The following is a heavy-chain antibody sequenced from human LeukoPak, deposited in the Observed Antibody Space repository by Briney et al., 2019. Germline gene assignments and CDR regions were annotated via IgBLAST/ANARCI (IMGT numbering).Heavy chain of an antibody. J-gene: IGHJ4*02. Sequence: PGGSLRLSCAASGFTFSSYAMNWVRQAPGKGLEWVSYISSSGSTIYYADSVKGRFTISRDNAKNSLYLQMNSLRAEDTAVYYCALPCYYYGSGSYNLDDYWGQGTLVTVSS. V-gene: IGHV3-48*03. CDR2: ISSSGSTI. CDR3: ALPCYYYGSGSYNLDDY. D-gene: IGHD3-10*01. CDR1: GFTFSSYA.